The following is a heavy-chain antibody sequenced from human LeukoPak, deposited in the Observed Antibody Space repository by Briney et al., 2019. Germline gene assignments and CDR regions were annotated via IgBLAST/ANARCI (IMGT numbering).Heavy chain of an antibody. CDR3: ARSTDSSGYYSPFDY. D-gene: IGHD3-22*01. CDR2: IYSTGST. V-gene: IGHV4-59*01. Sequence: PSETLSLTCSVSGGSISSYYWSWIRLPPGKGLEWIGYIYSTGSTNYNPSLKSRLTISLDMSKNQFSLKLGSAAAADTAVYYCARSTDSSGYYSPFDYWGQGTLVTVSS. J-gene: IGHJ4*02. CDR1: GGSISSYY.